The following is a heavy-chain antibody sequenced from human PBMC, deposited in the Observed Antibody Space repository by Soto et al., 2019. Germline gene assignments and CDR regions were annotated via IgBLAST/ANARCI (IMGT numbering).Heavy chain of an antibody. J-gene: IGHJ4*02. D-gene: IGHD4-17*01. CDR2: IYYSGST. CDR1: GGSISSSSYY. CDR3: ARLLSYGDPDY. V-gene: IGHV4-39*01. Sequence: SETLSLTCTVSGGSISSSSYYWGWIRQPPGKGLEWIGSIYYSGSTYYNPSLKSRVTISVDTSKNQFSLKLSSVTAADTAVYYCARLLSYGDPDYWGQGTLVTVSS.